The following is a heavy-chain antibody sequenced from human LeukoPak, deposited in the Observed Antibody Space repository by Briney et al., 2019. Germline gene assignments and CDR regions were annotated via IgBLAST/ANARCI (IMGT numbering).Heavy chain of an antibody. V-gene: IGHV1-69*05. J-gene: IGHJ4*02. CDR1: GGTFSSYA. CDR2: IIPIFGTA. Sequence: ASVKVSCKASGGTFSSYAISWVRQAPGQGLEWMGGIIPIFGTANYAQKFQGRVTITTDESTSTAYMELSSLRSEDTAVYYCASTSLTRGYSYDYWGQGTLVTASS. D-gene: IGHD5-18*01. CDR3: ASTSLTRGYSYDY.